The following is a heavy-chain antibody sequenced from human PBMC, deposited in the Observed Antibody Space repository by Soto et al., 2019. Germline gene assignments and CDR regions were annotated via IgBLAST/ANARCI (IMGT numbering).Heavy chain of an antibody. CDR1: GYTFTSYF. CDR2: FDPSGVAT. Sequence: QVQLVQSGAEVKKPGASVKVSCKASGYTFTSYFIHWVRQAPGQGLEWMGVFDPSGVATNSAQKFQGRLTMPRDTSTSTVYMGLTSLGSDDTALYYCARVSRGAFDIWGQGTLVTVSS. V-gene: IGHV1-46*01. J-gene: IGHJ3*02. CDR3: ARVSRGAFDI.